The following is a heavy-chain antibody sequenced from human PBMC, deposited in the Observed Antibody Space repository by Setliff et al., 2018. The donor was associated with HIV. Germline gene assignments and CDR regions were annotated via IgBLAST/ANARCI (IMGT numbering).Heavy chain of an antibody. CDR3: ARDISLGILYTTPDY. CDR2: IWYDGSNK. V-gene: IGHV3-33*01. Sequence: SLRLSCAASGFTFRNYGMHWVRQAPGKGLEWVAIIWYDGSNKYYTDSVKGRFTISRDNAKNSLYLQMNSLRAEDTAVYYCARDISLGILYTTPDYWGQGTLVTVSS. J-gene: IGHJ4*02. CDR1: GFTFRNYG. D-gene: IGHD2-15*01.